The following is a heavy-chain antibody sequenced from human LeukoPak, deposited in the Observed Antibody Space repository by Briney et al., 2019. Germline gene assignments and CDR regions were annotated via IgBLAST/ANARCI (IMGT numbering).Heavy chain of an antibody. D-gene: IGHD4-17*01. Sequence: PGRSLRLSCAAAGFTFNNYAMNWVRQAPGKGLEWVSSISGGRETTYYADSAKGRFTISRDNSQNTLYLQMNSLRAEDTAVYYCARDYADYVGYFFFDYWGQGTLVTVSS. CDR1: GFTFNNYA. V-gene: IGHV3-23*01. J-gene: IGHJ4*02. CDR3: ARDYADYVGYFFFDY. CDR2: ISGGRETT.